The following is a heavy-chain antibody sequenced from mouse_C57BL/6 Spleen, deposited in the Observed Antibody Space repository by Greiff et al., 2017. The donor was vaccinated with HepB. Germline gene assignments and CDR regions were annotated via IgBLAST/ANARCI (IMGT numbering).Heavy chain of an antibody. Sequence: EVMLVESGGGLVKPGGSLKLSCAASGFTFSDYGMHWVRQAPEKGLEWVAYISSGSSTIYYADTVKGRFTISRDNAKNTLFLQMTSLRSEDTAMYYCARNYYGSSYPFAYWGQGTLVTVSA. D-gene: IGHD1-1*01. V-gene: IGHV5-17*01. CDR3: ARNYYGSSYPFAY. CDR2: ISSGSSTI. J-gene: IGHJ3*01. CDR1: GFTFSDYG.